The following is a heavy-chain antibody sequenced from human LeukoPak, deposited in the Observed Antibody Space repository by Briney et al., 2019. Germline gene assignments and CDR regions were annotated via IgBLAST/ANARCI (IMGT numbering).Heavy chain of an antibody. V-gene: IGHV1-24*01. Sequence: ASVKVSCRASGYTFTSYYMHWVRQAPGKGLEWMGGFDPKDGATIYTQKFQGRVTMTEDTSTDTAYMELSSLRSEDTAVYYCATRYCSGGDCYSWFDPWGQGTLVTVSS. J-gene: IGHJ5*02. CDR1: GYTFTSYY. D-gene: IGHD2-15*01. CDR2: FDPKDGAT. CDR3: ATRYCSGGDCYSWFDP.